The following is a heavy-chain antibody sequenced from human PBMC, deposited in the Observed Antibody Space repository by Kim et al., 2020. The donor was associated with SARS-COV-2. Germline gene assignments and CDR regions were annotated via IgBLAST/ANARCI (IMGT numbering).Heavy chain of an antibody. V-gene: IGHV3-21*01. D-gene: IGHD6-6*01. Sequence: GGSLRLSCAASGFTFSSYSMNWVRQAPGKGLEWVSSISSSSSYIYYADSVKGRFTISRDNAKNSLYLQMNSLRAEDTAVYYCARGIAARLAYYYYGMDVWGQGTTVTVSS. CDR1: GFTFSSYS. CDR2: ISSSSSYI. CDR3: ARGIAARLAYYYYGMDV. J-gene: IGHJ6*02.